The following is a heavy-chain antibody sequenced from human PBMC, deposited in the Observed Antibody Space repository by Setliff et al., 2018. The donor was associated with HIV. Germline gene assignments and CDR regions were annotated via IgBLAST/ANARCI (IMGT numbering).Heavy chain of an antibody. CDR1: GGSFSGYY. CDR3: ARGWGHDGFDF. J-gene: IGHJ3*01. CDR2: INHSGGT. D-gene: IGHD7-27*01. Sequence: ASETLSLTCAVYGGSFSGYYWSWIRQPPGKGLEWIGEINHSGGTNYNPSLKSRVTMSIDTSKNQFSLNVSSVTAADTAVYYCARGWGHDGFDFWGQGTMVTVSS. V-gene: IGHV4-34*01.